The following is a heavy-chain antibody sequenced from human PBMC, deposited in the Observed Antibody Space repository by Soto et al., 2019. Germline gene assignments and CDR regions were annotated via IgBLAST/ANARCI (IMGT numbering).Heavy chain of an antibody. CDR2: IYYSGST. D-gene: IGHD3-3*01. V-gene: IGHV4-59*08. J-gene: IGHJ4*02. Sequence: SSETLSLTCTVSGGSISSYYWSWIRQPPGKGLEWIGYIYYSGSTNYNPSLKSRVTISVDTSKNQFSLKLSSVTAADTAVYYCARFDGAFWSGRFDYWGQGTLVTVSS. CDR3: ARFDGAFWSGRFDY. CDR1: GGSISSYY.